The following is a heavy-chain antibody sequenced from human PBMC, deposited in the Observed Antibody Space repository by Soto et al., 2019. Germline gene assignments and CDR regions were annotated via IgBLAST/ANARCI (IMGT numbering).Heavy chain of an antibody. J-gene: IGHJ4*02. V-gene: IGHV1-3*01. CDR2: INAGNGNT. CDR3: ARDPGDFWSGYYVAPPDY. Sequence: ASVKVSCKASGYTFTSYAMHWVRQAPGQRLEWMGWINAGNGNTKYSQKFQGRVTITRDTSASTAYMELSSLRSEDTAVYYCARDPGDFWSGYYVAPPDYWGQGTLVTVSS. D-gene: IGHD3-3*01. CDR1: GYTFTSYA.